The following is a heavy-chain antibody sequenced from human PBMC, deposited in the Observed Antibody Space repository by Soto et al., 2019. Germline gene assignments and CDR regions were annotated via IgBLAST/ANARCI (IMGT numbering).Heavy chain of an antibody. D-gene: IGHD3-16*01. V-gene: IGHV4-61*01. CDR3: AMIPLYTYMIYWFDP. CDR2: IYYSGST. CDR1: GDSVTSGNYY. Sequence: SETLSLTCTVSGDSVTSGNYYWSWIRQPPGKGLEWIGHIYYSGSTNYSNSLKSRVTISLDTPNNQFSLKVTSVTAADTAVYYCAMIPLYTYMIYWFDPWGQGTLVTVSS. J-gene: IGHJ5*01.